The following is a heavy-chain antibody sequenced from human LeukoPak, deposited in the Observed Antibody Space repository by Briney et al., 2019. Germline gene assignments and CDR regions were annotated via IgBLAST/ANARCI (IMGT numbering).Heavy chain of an antibody. V-gene: IGHV3-21*01. J-gene: IGHJ5*01. CDR2: ISSTSAYI. CDR3: ARVAVSGPTGWFDS. CDR1: GFAPRGYS. Sequence: PGGSLRLSGAGSGFAPRGYSLSWVGQAPGKGLEWFSSISSTSAYIYYADSVKGRFTISRDNVDNVVYLQMNSLGAEDTAVYYCARVAVSGPTGWFDSWGQGTLVIVSS. D-gene: IGHD2-8*02.